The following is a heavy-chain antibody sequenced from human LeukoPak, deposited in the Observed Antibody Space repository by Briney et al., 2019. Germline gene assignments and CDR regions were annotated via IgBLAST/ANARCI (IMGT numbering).Heavy chain of an antibody. CDR2: IGDTT. J-gene: IGHJ4*02. CDR1: GFTFSSYV. D-gene: IGHD3-3*01. V-gene: IGHV3-23*01. Sequence: SGGSLRLSCAASGFTFSSYVMSWVRQAPGKGLEWVSTIGDTTYYADSVKGRFTISRDNSKNTLYLQMNSLRAEDTAVYYCAKRPGDYDFWSGFDYWGQGTLVTVSS. CDR3: AKRPGDYDFWSGFDY.